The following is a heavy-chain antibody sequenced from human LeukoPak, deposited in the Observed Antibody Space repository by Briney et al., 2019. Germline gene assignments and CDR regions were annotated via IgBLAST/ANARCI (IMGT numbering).Heavy chain of an antibody. V-gene: IGHV4-34*01. J-gene: IGHJ5*02. CDR3: ARGPRITMVRGVYWFDP. CDR1: GGSFSGYY. D-gene: IGHD3-10*01. Sequence: PSETLSLTCAVYGGSFSGYYWSWIRQPPGKGLEWIGEINHSGSTNYNPSLKSRVTNSVDTSKNQFSLKLSSVTAADTAVYYCARGPRITMVRGVYWFDPWGQGTLVTVSS. CDR2: INHSGST.